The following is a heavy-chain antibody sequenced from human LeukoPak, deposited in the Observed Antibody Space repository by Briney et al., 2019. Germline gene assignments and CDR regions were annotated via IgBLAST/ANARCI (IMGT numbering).Heavy chain of an antibody. CDR1: GFSFSNYW. D-gene: IGHD2-2*01. Sequence: GSLRLSCAASGFSFSNYWMSWIRQPAGKGLEWIGRIYTSGSANYNPSLKSRVTMSVDTSKNQFSLKLSSVTAADTAVYYCARGPLGYCSSTSCYAGDYYGMDVWGQGTTVTVSS. CDR2: IYTSGSA. V-gene: IGHV4-4*07. CDR3: ARGPLGYCSSTSCYAGDYYGMDV. J-gene: IGHJ6*02.